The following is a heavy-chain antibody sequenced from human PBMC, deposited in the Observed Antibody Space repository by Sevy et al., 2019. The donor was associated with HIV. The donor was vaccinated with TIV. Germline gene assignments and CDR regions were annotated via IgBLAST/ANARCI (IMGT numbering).Heavy chain of an antibody. J-gene: IGHJ3*02. V-gene: IGHV3-23*01. CDR2: ISGSGGST. D-gene: IGHD2-15*01. Sequence: GGSLRLSCAASGFTFSSYAMSWVRQAPGKGLEWVSAISGSGGSTYYADSVKGRFTISRDNSKNTLYLQMNSLRAEDTAVYYCAKDQSFLLGYCSGGSCSQFLNAFDIWGQWTMVTVSS. CDR1: GFTFSSYA. CDR3: AKDQSFLLGYCSGGSCSQFLNAFDI.